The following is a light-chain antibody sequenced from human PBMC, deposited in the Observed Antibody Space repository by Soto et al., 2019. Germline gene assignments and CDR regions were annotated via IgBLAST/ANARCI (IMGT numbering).Light chain of an antibody. CDR1: SSDLGDYNS. Sequence: QFVLTQPASVSGSPGQSITIPCTGTSSDLGDYNSVSWYQHHPGKAPKLMIFDVHHRPSWISNRFSGSKSGNTASLTISGLQAEDEADYYCSSYTTGNTLVFGGGTKVTVL. V-gene: IGLV2-14*01. J-gene: IGLJ2*01. CDR2: DVH. CDR3: SSYTTGNTLV.